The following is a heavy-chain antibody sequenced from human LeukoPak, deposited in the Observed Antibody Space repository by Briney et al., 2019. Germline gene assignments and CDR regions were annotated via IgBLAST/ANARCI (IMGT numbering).Heavy chain of an antibody. Sequence: MTGGSLRLSCVASGFTFSSYSMNWVRQAPGKGLGWVSSISSSSSYKCYTDSVKGRFTISRDNAKNSLYLQMNSLRAEDTAVYYCARSAAGTYYWGQGTLVTVSS. CDR3: ARSAAGTYY. CDR2: ISSSSSYK. D-gene: IGHD1-1*01. V-gene: IGHV3-21*01. J-gene: IGHJ4*02. CDR1: GFTFSSYS.